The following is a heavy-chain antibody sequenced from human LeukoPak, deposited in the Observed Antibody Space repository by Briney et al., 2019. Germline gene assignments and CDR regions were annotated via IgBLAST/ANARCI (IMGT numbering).Heavy chain of an antibody. V-gene: IGHV3-7*01. CDR2: IRQDGSEK. Sequence: GGSLRLSCAASGFTFSGHWMSWVRQAPGKGLEWVASIRQDGSEKHYVDSVEGRFTISRDNAKNSLHLQMNSLRAEDTAVYYCAKGSSRPPNAFDVWGQGTLVTVSS. CDR1: GFTFSGHW. CDR3: AKGSSRPPNAFDV. D-gene: IGHD6-6*01. J-gene: IGHJ3*01.